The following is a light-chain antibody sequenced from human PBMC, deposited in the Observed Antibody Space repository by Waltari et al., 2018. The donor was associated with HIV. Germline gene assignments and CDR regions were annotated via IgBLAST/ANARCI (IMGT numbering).Light chain of an antibody. Sequence: QSVLTQPPSASGTPGQRVTISCSGSSSNIGSNYVYWYQQLPGTAPKLLIYRNKQRPSGFPDRFSGSKSGTSASLAISGLRSEDEADYYCAAWDTSLSGSVVFGGGTKLTVL. CDR3: AAWDTSLSGSVV. CDR2: RNK. J-gene: IGLJ2*01. V-gene: IGLV1-47*01. CDR1: SSNIGSNY.